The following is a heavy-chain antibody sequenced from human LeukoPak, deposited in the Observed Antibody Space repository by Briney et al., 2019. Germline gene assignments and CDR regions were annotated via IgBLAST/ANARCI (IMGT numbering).Heavy chain of an antibody. CDR3: ARHGALCTGGSCTRFDP. D-gene: IGHD2-15*01. CDR2: IYYSGSI. V-gene: IGHV4-39*01. Sequence: SETLSLTCTVSGGSISSSNYYWGWIRQPPGKGLEWIGTIYYSGSIYYNSSLKSRVTISVDTSKNHFSLKVSSVTATDTAMYYCARHGALCTGGSCTRFDPWGQGTLVTVSS. J-gene: IGHJ5*02. CDR1: GGSISSSNYY.